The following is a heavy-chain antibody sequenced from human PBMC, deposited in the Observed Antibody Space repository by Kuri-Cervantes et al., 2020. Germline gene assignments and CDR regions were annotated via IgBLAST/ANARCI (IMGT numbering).Heavy chain of an antibody. CDR3: ARDDDFWSAGMYYFDY. CDR2: IGTAGDT. D-gene: IGHD3-3*01. J-gene: IGHJ4*02. CDR1: GFTFSSYD. V-gene: IGHV3-13*01. Sequence: GGSLRLSCAASGFTFSSYDMHWVRQATGKGLEWVSAIGTAGDTYYPGSVKGRFTISRDNAKNSLYLQMNSLRAEDTAVYYCARDDDFWSAGMYYFDYWGQGTLVTVSS.